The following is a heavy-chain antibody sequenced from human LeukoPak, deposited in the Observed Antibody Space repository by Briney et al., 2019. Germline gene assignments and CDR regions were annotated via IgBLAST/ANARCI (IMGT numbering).Heavy chain of an antibody. V-gene: IGHV3-23*01. D-gene: IGHD5-24*01. CDR1: GFTFSSYA. Sequence: GGSLRLSCAASGFTFSSYAMNWVRQAPGKGLEWVSSISNSDGSTYYADFVKGRFTISRDNSKNTLHLQMNSLRAEDTAVYYCAKSLGVGGYTRYKGFDQWGQGTLVTVSS. J-gene: IGHJ4*02. CDR2: ISNSDGST. CDR3: AKSLGVGGYTRYKGFDQ.